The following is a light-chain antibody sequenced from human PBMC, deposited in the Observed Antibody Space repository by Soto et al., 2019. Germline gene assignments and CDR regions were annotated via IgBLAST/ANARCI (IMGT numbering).Light chain of an antibody. Sequence: EIVLTQSPGTLSLSPGERATLSCRASYTISNNYVAWYQQKPGQAPRLLIFGAFRRATGIPDRFSGGGSGTQFTLTVSRLEPEDFAVYFCQQYGDSPQTFGQGTKVEVQ. V-gene: IGKV3-20*01. CDR1: YTISNNY. CDR3: QQYGDSPQT. CDR2: GAF. J-gene: IGKJ1*01.